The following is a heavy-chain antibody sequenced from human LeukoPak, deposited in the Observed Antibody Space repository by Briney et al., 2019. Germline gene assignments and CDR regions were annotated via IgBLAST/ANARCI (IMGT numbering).Heavy chain of an antibody. D-gene: IGHD3-9*01. CDR1: GSFFRNYA. J-gene: IGHJ4*02. V-gene: IGHV3-23*01. Sequence: PGASLRLSCAASGSFFRNYAMSWVRQAPGKGLEWVSAITGSGDSTYYADSVKGRFTISRDNSKNTLYVEMNTLRAEDTAVYYCAKWGDYDILTGYYVSDFWGQGTLVTVSS. CDR2: ITGSGDST. CDR3: AKWGDYDILTGYYVSDF.